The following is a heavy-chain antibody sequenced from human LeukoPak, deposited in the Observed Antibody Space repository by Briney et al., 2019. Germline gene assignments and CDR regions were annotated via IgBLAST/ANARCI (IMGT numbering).Heavy chain of an antibody. J-gene: IGHJ6*02. D-gene: IGHD3-10*02. Sequence: PSETLSLTCTVSGASISPYYWSWLRQPPGQGLEWIGYIYDSGSPSYNPSLKSRATISVDTSKSHFSLKLSSVTAADTAVYYCARQMFLGGMDVWGQGTTVAVSS. V-gene: IGHV4-59*08. CDR3: ARQMFLGGMDV. CDR2: IYDSGSP. CDR1: GASISPYY.